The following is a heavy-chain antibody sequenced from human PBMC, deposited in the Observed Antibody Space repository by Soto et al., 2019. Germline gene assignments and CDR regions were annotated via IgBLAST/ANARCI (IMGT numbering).Heavy chain of an antibody. CDR1: GYTFTSYD. CDR3: ARDLYGDNVDY. V-gene: IGHV1-8*01. D-gene: IGHD4-17*01. Sequence: QVQLVQSGAEVKKPGASVKVSCKASGYTFTSYDINWVRQATGQGLEWMGWMNTNSGNTGYGPKFQSRVTMTRNTAISTAYMEPSSMRSEDKAVYYCARDLYGDNVDYWGQGTLVTVSS. CDR2: MNTNSGNT. J-gene: IGHJ4*02.